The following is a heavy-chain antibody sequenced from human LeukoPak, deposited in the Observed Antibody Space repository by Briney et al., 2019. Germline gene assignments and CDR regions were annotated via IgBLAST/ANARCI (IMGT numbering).Heavy chain of an antibody. CDR1: GGSISSSSYY. J-gene: IGHJ3*02. CDR2: IYYSGST. V-gene: IGHV4-39*01. D-gene: IGHD4-11*01. Sequence: SETLSLTCTVSGGSISSSSYYWGWIRQPPGKGLEWIASIYYSGSTYYNPSLKSRVTISADTSKNQFSLKLSSVSAADTAVYYCARAATVTMDDAFDIWGRGTMVTVSS. CDR3: ARAATVTMDDAFDI.